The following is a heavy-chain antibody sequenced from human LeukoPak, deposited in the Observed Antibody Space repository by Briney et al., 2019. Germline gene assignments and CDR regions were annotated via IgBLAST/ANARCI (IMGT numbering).Heavy chain of an antibody. CDR3: AKARRGGRRSYSSSSFDY. CDR2: ISGSGGST. Sequence: GGSLRLSCAASGFTFSSYAMSWVRQAPGKGLEWVSAISGSGGSTYYADSVKGRFTISRGNSKNTLYLQMNSLRAEDTAVYYCAKARRGGRRSYSSSSFDYWGQGTLVTVSS. J-gene: IGHJ4*02. D-gene: IGHD6-6*01. V-gene: IGHV3-23*01. CDR1: GFTFSSYA.